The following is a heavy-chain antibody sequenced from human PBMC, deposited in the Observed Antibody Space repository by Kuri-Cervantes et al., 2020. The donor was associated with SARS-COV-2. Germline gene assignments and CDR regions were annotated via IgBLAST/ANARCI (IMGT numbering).Heavy chain of an antibody. D-gene: IGHD1-1*01. Sequence: GGSLRLSCAASGFTFSSYSMNWVRQAPGKGLEWVANIKQDGSEKCYVDSVKGRFTISRDNAKNSLYLQMNSLRAEDTAVYYCVRDGDHWNFDYWGQGTLVTVSS. CDR2: IKQDGSEK. V-gene: IGHV3-7*01. J-gene: IGHJ4*02. CDR3: VRDGDHWNFDY. CDR1: GFTFSSYS.